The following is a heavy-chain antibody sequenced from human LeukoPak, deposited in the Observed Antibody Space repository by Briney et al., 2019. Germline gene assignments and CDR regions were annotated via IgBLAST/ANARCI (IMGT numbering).Heavy chain of an antibody. Sequence: RPGGSLRLSCAASGFTFSDSWMTWVRQAPGKGLEWVASITPDGSDSNYLESVKGRFTISRDNAKNSLCLQMSSLRAEDTAVYYCARVRCSSNSCFPDYWGQGTLVTVSS. D-gene: IGHD2-2*01. CDR2: ITPDGSDS. J-gene: IGHJ4*02. V-gene: IGHV3-7*01. CDR1: GFTFSDSW. CDR3: ARVRCSSNSCFPDY.